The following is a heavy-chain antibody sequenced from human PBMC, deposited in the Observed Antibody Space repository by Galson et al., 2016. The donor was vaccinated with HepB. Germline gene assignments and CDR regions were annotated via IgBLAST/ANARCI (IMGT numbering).Heavy chain of an antibody. J-gene: IGHJ4*02. CDR3: TKLYCGDGSCYPRPYYFDY. V-gene: IGHV3-23*01. CDR1: GFTFSRHA. D-gene: IGHD2-15*01. CDR2: VRTTDVRSGPKT. Sequence: SLRLSCAVSGFTFSRHAMSWVRQAPGKGLEWVAIVRTTDVRSGPKTFYAESVKGRFTISRDASRNTVYPQMSSLTDADTAVYFCTKLYCGDGSCYPRPYYFDYWGQGNLVTVSS.